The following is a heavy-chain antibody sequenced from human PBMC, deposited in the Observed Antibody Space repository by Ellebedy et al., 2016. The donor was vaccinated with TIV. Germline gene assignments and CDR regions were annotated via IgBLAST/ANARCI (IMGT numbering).Heavy chain of an antibody. CDR2: FDLEDGET. Sequence: ASVKVSCKVSGYTLTELSMHWVRQAPGKGLEWMGGFDLEDGETIYAQKFQGRVTMTRDTSTSTVYMELSSLRSEDTAVYYCARDLSTRRVTMVRGVIGYWGQGTLVTVSS. CDR3: ARDLSTRRVTMVRGVIGY. J-gene: IGHJ4*02. CDR1: GYTLTELS. V-gene: IGHV1-24*01. D-gene: IGHD3-10*01.